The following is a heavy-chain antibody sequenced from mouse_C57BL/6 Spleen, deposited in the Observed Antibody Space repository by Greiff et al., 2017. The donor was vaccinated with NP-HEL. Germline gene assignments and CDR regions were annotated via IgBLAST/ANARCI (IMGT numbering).Heavy chain of an antibody. CDR2: IHPNSGST. V-gene: IGHV1-64*01. J-gene: IGHJ3*01. D-gene: IGHD4-1*02. Sequence: QVQLQQPGAELVKPGASVKLSCKASGYTFTSYWMHWVKQRPGQGLEWIGMIHPNSGSTNYNEKFKSKATLTVDKSSSTAYMQLSSLTSEDSAVYYCARESPTVQFAYWGQGTLVTVSA. CDR1: GYTFTSYW. CDR3: ARESPTVQFAY.